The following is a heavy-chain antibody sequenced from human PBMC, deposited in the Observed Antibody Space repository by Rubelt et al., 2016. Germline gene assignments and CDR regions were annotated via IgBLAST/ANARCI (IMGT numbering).Heavy chain of an antibody. D-gene: IGHD3-10*01. CDR2: ISSSSSYI. CDR3: ARESIGYGSGRYRYFDL. Sequence: GGVSSISSSSSYIYYADSVKGRFTISRDNAKNSLYLQMNSLRAEDTALYHCARESIGYGSGRYRYFDLWGRGTLVTVSS. J-gene: IGHJ2*01. V-gene: IGHV3-21*04.